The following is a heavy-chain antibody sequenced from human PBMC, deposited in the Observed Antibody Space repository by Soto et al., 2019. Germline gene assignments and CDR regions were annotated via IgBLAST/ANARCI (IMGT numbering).Heavy chain of an antibody. Sequence: VRQAPGKGLEWVSSISGGSAYIYYADSVKGRFTISRDNAKNSLYLEMNSLRVEDTAVYYCVRVWRLVGRYGMDVWGQGTRSPSP. D-gene: IGHD6-25*01. CDR3: VRVWRLVGRYGMDV. J-gene: IGHJ6*02. CDR2: ISGGSAYI. V-gene: IGHV3-21*01.